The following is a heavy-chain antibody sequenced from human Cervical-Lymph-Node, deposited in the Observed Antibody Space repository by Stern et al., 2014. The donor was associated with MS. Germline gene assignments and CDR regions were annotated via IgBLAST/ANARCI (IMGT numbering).Heavy chain of an antibody. V-gene: IGHV1-18*01. D-gene: IGHD2-21*01. CDR2: ISAYNGNT. Sequence: QVQLVQSGAEVKKPGASVKVSCKASGYTFTSYGISWVRQAPGQGLEWMGWISAYNGNTNYAQKLQGRVTMPTDTSTSTAYMELRSLRSDDTAVYYCARDLVPIAYYYYGMDVWGQGTTVTVSS. CDR3: ARDLVPIAYYYYGMDV. J-gene: IGHJ6*02. CDR1: GYTFTSYG.